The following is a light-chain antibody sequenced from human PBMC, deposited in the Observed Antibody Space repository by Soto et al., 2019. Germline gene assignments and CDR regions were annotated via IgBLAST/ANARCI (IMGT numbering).Light chain of an antibody. J-gene: IGLJ2*01. CDR3: SSYARSYSLV. V-gene: IGLV2-14*01. CDR1: SSDVGGYDY. Sequence: QSALTQPASVSGSTGQSITIACTGTSSDVGGYDYVSWYPQHPDKAPKLLSYEVSNRPSGVSHSFSGSKSGNTASLTISGLQAEDEADYYCSSYARSYSLVFGGGTKVTVL. CDR2: EVS.